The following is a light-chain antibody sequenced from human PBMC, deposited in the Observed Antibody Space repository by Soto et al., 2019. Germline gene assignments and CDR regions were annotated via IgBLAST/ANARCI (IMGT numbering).Light chain of an antibody. Sequence: EIVLTQSPATLSVSPGDRATLSCRASQSVNSNLAWYHLKPGQAPRLLIYGASIRAAGIPARFTGSESGTEFTLSISSLQSEDFATYYCQQYNSYSFGQGTKVDIK. CDR1: QSVNSN. V-gene: IGKV3-15*01. J-gene: IGKJ1*01. CDR2: GAS. CDR3: QQYNSYS.